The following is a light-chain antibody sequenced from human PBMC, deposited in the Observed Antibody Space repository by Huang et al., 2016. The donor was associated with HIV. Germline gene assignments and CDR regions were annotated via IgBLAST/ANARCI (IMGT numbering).Light chain of an antibody. CDR2: WAS. CDR3: QQHYSSPPT. V-gene: IGKV4-1*01. Sequence: DIVMTQSPDSLAVSLGERATINFKSSQSLLYNSNNKNYLYWYQQKPGQPPNLLIYWASSRKSGVPDRFSGSGSETDFTLTISSLQAEDVAVYYCQQHYSSPPTFGQGTKLEIK. CDR1: QSLLYNSNNKNY. J-gene: IGKJ2*01.